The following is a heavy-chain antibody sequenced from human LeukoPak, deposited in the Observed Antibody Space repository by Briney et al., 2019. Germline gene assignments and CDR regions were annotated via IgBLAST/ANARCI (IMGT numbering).Heavy chain of an antibody. CDR1: GFTFSSYG. Sequence: GRSLRLSCAASGFTFSSYGMHWVRQAPGKGLEWVAVISYDGRNKYYADSVKGRFTISRDNSKNTLYLQMNSLRAEDTAVYYCAKEYDAFDIWGQGTMVTVSS. V-gene: IGHV3-30*18. CDR2: ISYDGRNK. CDR3: AKEYDAFDI. J-gene: IGHJ3*02.